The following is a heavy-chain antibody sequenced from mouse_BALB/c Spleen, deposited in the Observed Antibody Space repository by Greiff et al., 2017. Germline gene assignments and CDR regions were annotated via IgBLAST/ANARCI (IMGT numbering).Heavy chain of an antibody. J-gene: IGHJ2*01. CDR1: GFTFSDYG. CDR2: ISNLAYSI. CDR3: ARDGRLSYYFDY. Sequence: EVKLMESGGGLVQPGGSRKLSCAASGFTFSDYGMAWVRQAPGKGPEWVAFISNLAYSIYYADTVTGRFTISRENAKNTLYLEMSSLRSEDTAMYYCARDGRLSYYFDYWGQGTTLTVSS. V-gene: IGHV5-15*02.